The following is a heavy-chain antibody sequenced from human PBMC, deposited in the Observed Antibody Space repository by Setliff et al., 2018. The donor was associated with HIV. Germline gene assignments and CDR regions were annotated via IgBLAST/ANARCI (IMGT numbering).Heavy chain of an antibody. CDR3: ARRSGWSEDY. Sequence: PSETLSLTCTVSGGSISSHYWSWIRLPPGKGLEWIAYIYYSGNTYYNPSLKSRATISVDTSKNQFSLKLSSVTAADTAVYYCARRSGWSEDYWGQGTLVTVSS. CDR2: IYYSGNT. J-gene: IGHJ4*02. D-gene: IGHD6-19*01. CDR1: GGSISSHY. V-gene: IGHV4-59*11.